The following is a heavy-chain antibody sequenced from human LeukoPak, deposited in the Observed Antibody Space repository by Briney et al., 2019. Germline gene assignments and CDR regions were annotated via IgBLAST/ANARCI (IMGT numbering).Heavy chain of an antibody. CDR3: ARGVEPLAANTLAY. CDR1: GFTVITND. V-gene: IGHV3-53*01. CDR2: LYSDGNT. J-gene: IGHJ4*02. D-gene: IGHD1-14*01. Sequence: GGSLRLSCAASGFTVITNDMTWVRQAPGKRLEWVSVLYSDGNTKYADSAQGRFTISRDNSKNTLYLEMNSLSPDDTAVYYCARGVEPLAANTLAYWGQGTLVTVSS.